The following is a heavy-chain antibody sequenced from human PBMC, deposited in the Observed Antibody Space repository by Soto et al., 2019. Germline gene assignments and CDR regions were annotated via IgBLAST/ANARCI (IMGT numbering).Heavy chain of an antibody. J-gene: IGHJ4*02. V-gene: IGHV1-69*02. CDR2: IIPILGIA. Sequence: QVQLVQSGAEVKKPGSSVKVSCKASGGTFSSYTISWVRQAPGQGIECMGRIIPILGIATYAQQFQRRVTIPADKSTSTACTELGSMGSEDTAVYSCASDSGLCTSGSCKIKRPIDYWAQGTLVSVSS. D-gene: IGHD2-15*01. CDR3: ASDSGLCTSGSCKIKRPIDY. CDR1: GGTFSSYT.